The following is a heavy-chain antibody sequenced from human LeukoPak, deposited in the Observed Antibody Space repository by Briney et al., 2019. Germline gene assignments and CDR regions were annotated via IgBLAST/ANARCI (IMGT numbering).Heavy chain of an antibody. V-gene: IGHV1-18*01. D-gene: IGHD2-2*02. Sequence: ASVKVSCKASGYTFTSYGISWVRQAPGQGLEWMGWISAYNGNTNYAQKLQGRVTMTTDTSTSTAYMELRSLRSDDTAVYYCARDRYCSSTSCYTYYYYGMDVWGQATTVTISS. J-gene: IGHJ6*02. CDR1: GYTFTSYG. CDR3: ARDRYCSSTSCYTYYYYGMDV. CDR2: ISAYNGNT.